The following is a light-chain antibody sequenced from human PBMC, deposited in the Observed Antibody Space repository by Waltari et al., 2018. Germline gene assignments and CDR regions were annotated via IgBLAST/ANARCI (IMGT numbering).Light chain of an antibody. CDR3: QQGSSFPPT. CDR1: QDISNW. J-gene: IGKJ1*01. V-gene: IGKV1-12*01. CDR2: GAF. Sequence: DIQMTQSPSSVSASVGDRVTITCRASQDISNWLAWCQQKPGKGPNLLIFGAFTLQGGVPSRFSGSGSGTDFTLTISGLQPEDSATYFCQQGSSFPPTFGQGTKVEIK.